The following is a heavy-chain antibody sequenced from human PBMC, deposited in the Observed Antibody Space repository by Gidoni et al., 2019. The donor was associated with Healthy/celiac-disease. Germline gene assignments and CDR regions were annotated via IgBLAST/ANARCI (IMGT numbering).Heavy chain of an antibody. J-gene: IGHJ4*02. V-gene: IGHV4-34*01. CDR2: INHSGST. D-gene: IGHD7-27*01. Sequence: QVQLQQWGAGLLTPSETLSLTCAVYGGSFSGYYWSWIRQPPVKGLEWIGEINHSGSTNYNPSLKSRVTISVDTSKNQFSLKLSSVTAADTAVYYCARRTANWPKLIDYWGQGTLVTVSS. CDR3: ARRTANWPKLIDY. CDR1: GGSFSGYY.